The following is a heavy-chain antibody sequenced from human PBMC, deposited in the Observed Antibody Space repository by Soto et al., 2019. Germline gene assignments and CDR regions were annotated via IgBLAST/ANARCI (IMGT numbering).Heavy chain of an antibody. D-gene: IGHD3-3*01. CDR1: GFTFSGST. CDR3: ARGLYPFWCGHPQGLDY. CDR2: IASKANNYAA. J-gene: IGHJ4*02. V-gene: IGHV3-73*02. Sequence: EVQLVESGGGLVQPGGSLKLSCADSGFTFSGSTLHWVRQASGKGLEWVGRIASKANNYAAAYAVSLKGRFTISRDDSRNTAYLQMSSLKTEDTAVYYCARGLYPFWCGHPQGLDYCGQGTVVTVSS.